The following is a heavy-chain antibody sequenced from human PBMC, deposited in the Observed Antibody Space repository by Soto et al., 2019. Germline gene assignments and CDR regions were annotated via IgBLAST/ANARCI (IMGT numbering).Heavy chain of an antibody. CDR2: IWYDGSNK. Sequence: QVQLVESGGGVVQPGRSLRLSCAASGFTFSSYGMHWVRQAPGKGLEWVAVIWYDGSNKYYADSVKGRFTISRDNSKNTLYLQMNSLRAEDTAVYYCAREAYDILTGYATNYYFDYWGQGTLVTVSS. CDR3: AREAYDILTGYATNYYFDY. D-gene: IGHD3-9*01. V-gene: IGHV3-33*01. CDR1: GFTFSSYG. J-gene: IGHJ4*02.